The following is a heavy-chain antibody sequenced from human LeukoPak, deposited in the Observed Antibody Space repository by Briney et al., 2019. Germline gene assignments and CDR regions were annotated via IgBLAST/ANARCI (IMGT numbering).Heavy chain of an antibody. J-gene: IGHJ4*02. D-gene: IGHD3-3*01. Sequence: GGSLRLSCAASGLTFSSYSMNWVRQAPGKGLEWVSSISSSSSYIYYADSVQGRFTISRDNAKNSLYLQMNSLRAEDTAVYYCARVSQNYDFWSGYYNGGFDYWGQGTLVTVSS. CDR2: ISSSSSYI. CDR1: GLTFSSYS. CDR3: ARVSQNYDFWSGYYNGGFDY. V-gene: IGHV3-21*01.